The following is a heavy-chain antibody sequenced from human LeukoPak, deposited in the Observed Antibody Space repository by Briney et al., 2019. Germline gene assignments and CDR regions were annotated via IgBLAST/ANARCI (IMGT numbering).Heavy chain of an antibody. CDR3: ARDQGDAAAGYYYYGMDV. D-gene: IGHD6-13*01. J-gene: IGHJ6*02. V-gene: IGHV1-18*01. CDR1: GYTFTSYG. CDR2: ISAYNGNT. Sequence: ASVKASCKASGYTFTSYGISWVRQAPGQGLEWMGWISAYNGNTNYAQKLQGRVTMTTDTSTSTAYMELRSLRSDDTAVYYCARDQGDAAAGYYYYGMDVWGQGTTVTVSS.